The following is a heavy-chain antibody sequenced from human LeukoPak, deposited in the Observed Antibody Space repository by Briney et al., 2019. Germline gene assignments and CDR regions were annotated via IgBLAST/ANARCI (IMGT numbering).Heavy chain of an antibody. Sequence: SETLSLTCTVSGASISSSSYYWGWIRQPPGKGLEWIGSIYYSGSTYYNPSLKSRVTISIDTSKTQFSLRLNSVTAADTAVYFCATLVSTRYYFDYWGQGTLVTVSS. CDR2: IYYSGST. V-gene: IGHV4-39*07. CDR1: GASISSSSYY. CDR3: ATLVSTRYYFDY. D-gene: IGHD5/OR15-5a*01. J-gene: IGHJ4*02.